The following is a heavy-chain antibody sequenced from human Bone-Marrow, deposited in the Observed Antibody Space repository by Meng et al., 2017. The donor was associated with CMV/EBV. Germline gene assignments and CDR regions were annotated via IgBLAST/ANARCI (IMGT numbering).Heavy chain of an antibody. CDR3: ARGVVVPAVAFAFDI. J-gene: IGHJ3*02. Sequence: GGSLRLSCAASGFTFSNAWMSWVRQAPGKGLEWVSVIYSGGTTYYADSVKGRFTISRDTSKNTLYLQMNSLRAEDTAVYYCARGVVVPAVAFAFDIWGQGTMVTVSS. V-gene: IGHV3-53*01. CDR1: GFTFSNAW. D-gene: IGHD2-2*01. CDR2: IYSGGTT.